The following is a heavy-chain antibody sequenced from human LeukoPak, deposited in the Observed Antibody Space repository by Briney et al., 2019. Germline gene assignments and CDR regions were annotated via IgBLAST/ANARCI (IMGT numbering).Heavy chain of an antibody. CDR1: GFRFSSYS. CDR3: AREGLYNYGYVYGY. CDR2: ISSSSSYI. J-gene: IGHJ4*02. V-gene: IGHV3-21*01. Sequence: GGSLRLSCAASGFRFSSYSMHWVRQAPGKGLEWVSSISSSSSYIYYADSLKGRFTISRDNAKNSLYLQMNSLRAEDTAVYFCAREGLYNYGYVYGYWGQGTLVTVSS. D-gene: IGHD5-18*01.